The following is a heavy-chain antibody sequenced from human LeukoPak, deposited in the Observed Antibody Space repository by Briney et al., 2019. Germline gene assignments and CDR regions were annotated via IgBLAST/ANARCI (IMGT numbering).Heavy chain of an antibody. D-gene: IGHD1-26*01. CDR1: EFTFGDYA. V-gene: IGHV3-30*02. CDR2: IRYDGNNK. CDR3: AKAADGGAQHFDY. J-gene: IGHJ4*02. Sequence: GGSLRLSCAASEFTFGDYAMHWVRQAPGKGLEWVAFIRYDGNNKYYADSVKGRFTISGDNSKNTLYLQVNSLRAEDTAVYYCAKAADGGAQHFDYWGQGTLVTVSS.